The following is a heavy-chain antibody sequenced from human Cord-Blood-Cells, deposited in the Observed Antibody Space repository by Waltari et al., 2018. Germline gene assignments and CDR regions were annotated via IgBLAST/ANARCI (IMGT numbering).Heavy chain of an antibody. Sequence: QVQLVQSGAEVKKPGASVKVSCKASGYTFTGYYMHWVRQAPGQGLEWMGWINPNRGGTNYAQKFQGRVTMTRDTSISTAYMELSRLRSDDTAVYYCARLRVASSMFDPWGQGTLVTVSS. J-gene: IGHJ5*02. CDR3: ARLRVASSMFDP. D-gene: IGHD3-10*01. V-gene: IGHV1-2*02. CDR2: INPNRGGT. CDR1: GYTFTGYY.